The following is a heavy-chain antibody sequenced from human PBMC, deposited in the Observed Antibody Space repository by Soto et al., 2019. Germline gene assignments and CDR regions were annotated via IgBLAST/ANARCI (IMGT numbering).Heavy chain of an antibody. CDR3: ARDFAPLEPLPSLFAY. V-gene: IGHV3-33*01. D-gene: IGHD3-3*01. CDR1: GFTFSSYG. J-gene: IGHJ4*02. CDR2: IWYDGSNK. Sequence: GWSLRLSCAASGFTFSSYGMHWVRQAPGKGLEWVAVIWYDGSNKYYADSVKGRFTISRDNSKNTLYLQMNSLRAEDTAVYYCARDFAPLEPLPSLFAYSGQRTLVTVSS.